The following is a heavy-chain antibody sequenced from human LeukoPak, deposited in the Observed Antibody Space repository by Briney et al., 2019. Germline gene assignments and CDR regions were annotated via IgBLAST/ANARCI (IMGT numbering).Heavy chain of an antibody. V-gene: IGHV1-18*01. CDR3: ARVGGVSRPHYYDSSGYSDY. D-gene: IGHD3-22*01. J-gene: IGHJ4*02. Sequence: GASVKVSCKASGYTFTSYGISWVRQAPGQGLEWMGWISAYNGNTNYARKLQGRVTKTTDTSTSTAYMELRSLRSDDTAVYYCARVGGVSRPHYYDSSGYSDYWGQGTLVTVSS. CDR1: GYTFTSYG. CDR2: ISAYNGNT.